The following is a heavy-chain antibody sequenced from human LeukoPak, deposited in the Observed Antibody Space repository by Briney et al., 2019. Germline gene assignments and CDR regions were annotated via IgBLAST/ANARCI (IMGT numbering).Heavy chain of an antibody. CDR1: GFSFNSYT. D-gene: IGHD6-19*01. CDR2: ISGNGGST. J-gene: IGHJ4*02. CDR3: ARGVGYSTGWYYFDY. Sequence: PGGSLRLSCAASGFSFNSYTIHWLRQAPEKGREYVSAISGNGGSTYYADSVKGRFTISRDNSKNTLYLQMGSLRAEDMGVYYCARGVGYSTGWYYFDYWGQGTLVTVSS. V-gene: IGHV3-64*02.